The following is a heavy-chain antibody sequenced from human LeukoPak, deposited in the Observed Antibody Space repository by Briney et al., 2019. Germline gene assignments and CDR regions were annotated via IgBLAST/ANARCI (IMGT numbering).Heavy chain of an antibody. Sequence: GGSLRLSCAASGFTVSSNYMSWVRQAPGKGLEWVSVIYSGGSTYYADSVKGRFTISRDNSKNTLYLQMNSLRAEDTAVYYCARNPEKYSYGIDYWGQGTLVTVSS. CDR2: IYSGGST. V-gene: IGHV3-66*01. D-gene: IGHD5-18*01. J-gene: IGHJ4*02. CDR1: GFTVSSNY. CDR3: ARNPEKYSYGIDY.